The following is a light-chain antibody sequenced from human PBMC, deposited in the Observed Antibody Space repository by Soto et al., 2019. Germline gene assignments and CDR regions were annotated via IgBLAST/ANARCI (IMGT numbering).Light chain of an antibody. V-gene: IGKV1-6*01. CDR3: LQGYNCPHT. CDR2: AAS. J-gene: IGKJ3*01. Sequence: AIQMTQSPSSLSASVGDRVTITCRASQDIRNDLGWYQQKPGKAPNLLIYAASTLQIGVPSRFSGSGSGTDFTLTISSLQPEDFATDYCLQGYNCPHTFGPGTKVDIK. CDR1: QDIRND.